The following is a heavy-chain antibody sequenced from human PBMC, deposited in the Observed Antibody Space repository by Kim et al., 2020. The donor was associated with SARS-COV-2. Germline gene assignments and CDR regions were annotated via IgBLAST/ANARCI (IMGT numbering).Heavy chain of an antibody. CDR1: GGSISSSSYY. V-gene: IGHV4-39*01. Sequence: SETLSLTCTVSGGSISSSSYYWGWIRQPPGKGLEWIGSIYYSGSTYYNPSLKSRVTISVDTSKNQFSLKLSSVTAADTAVYYCAGQRIAVADYWGQGTLVTVSS. CDR3: AGQRIAVADY. J-gene: IGHJ4*02. CDR2: IYYSGST. D-gene: IGHD6-19*01.